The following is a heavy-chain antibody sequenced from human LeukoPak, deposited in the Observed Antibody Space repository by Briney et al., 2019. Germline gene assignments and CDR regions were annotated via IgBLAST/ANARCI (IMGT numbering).Heavy chain of an antibody. V-gene: IGHV1-69*13. CDR1: GGTFISYA. CDR3: ARGYCSSTSCYAPDAFDL. D-gene: IGHD2-2*01. J-gene: IGHJ3*01. CDR2: IIPIFGTA. Sequence: ASVKVSCKASGGTFISYAISWVRQAPGQGLEWMGGIIPIFGTANYAQKFQGRVTITADESTSTAYMELSSLRSEDTAVYHCARGYCSSTSCYAPDAFDLWGPRTMVTVSS.